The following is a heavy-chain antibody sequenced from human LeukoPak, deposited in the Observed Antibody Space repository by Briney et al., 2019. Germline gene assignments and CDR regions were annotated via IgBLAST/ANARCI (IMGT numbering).Heavy chain of an antibody. J-gene: IGHJ4*02. D-gene: IGHD6-19*01. Sequence: KSRGSLRLSCAASGFTFSSYEMNWVRQAPGKGLEWVSSISSSTSYIYYADSMKGRFTISRDNAKNSLYLQMNRLRAEDTAVYYCARDREEAPPHSYNSGWPYYFDYWGQGTLVTVSS. CDR3: ARDREEAPPHSYNSGWPYYFDY. CDR2: ISSSTSYI. CDR1: GFTFSSYE. V-gene: IGHV3-21*01.